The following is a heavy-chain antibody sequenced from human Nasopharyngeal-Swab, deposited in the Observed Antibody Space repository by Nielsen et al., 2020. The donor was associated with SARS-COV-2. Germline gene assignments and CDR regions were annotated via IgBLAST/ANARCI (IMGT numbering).Heavy chain of an antibody. V-gene: IGHV3-9*01. CDR2: ISWNSGSI. CDR3: AKGGRIAMIEDF. Sequence: SMKISCAASGFTFDDYTMHWVRQARGKGLEWVSGISWNSGSITYADSVKGRFTISRDNAKNFLYLQMNSLRAEDTALYYCAKGGRIAMIEDFWGQGTMVTVSS. D-gene: IGHD3-22*01. CDR1: GFTFDDYT. J-gene: IGHJ3*01.